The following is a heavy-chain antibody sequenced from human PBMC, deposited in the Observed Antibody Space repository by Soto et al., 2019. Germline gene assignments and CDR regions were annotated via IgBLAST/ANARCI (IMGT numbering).Heavy chain of an antibody. CDR3: AKRNLVVRPPFDY. Sequence: EVQLLESGGGLVQPGGPLRLSCAASGFPFSSYPMSWVRQAPGKGREWVSTISGSGGGIYYADSVKGRFTISRDNSKNTLDLQMNSLRAEDTAVYYCAKRNLVVRPPFDYWGQGTLVTVSS. J-gene: IGHJ4*02. V-gene: IGHV3-23*01. CDR1: GFPFSSYP. CDR2: ISGSGGGI. D-gene: IGHD2-15*01.